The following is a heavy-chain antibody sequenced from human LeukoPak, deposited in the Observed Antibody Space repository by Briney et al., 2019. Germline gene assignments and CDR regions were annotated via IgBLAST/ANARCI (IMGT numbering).Heavy chain of an antibody. J-gene: IGHJ6*02. CDR2: IYYSRST. CDR1: GGSISSYY. D-gene: IGHD1-7*01. Sequence: SETLSLTCTVSGGSISSYYWSWIRQPPGKGLEWIGYIYYSRSTNYNPSLKSRVTISVDTSKNQFSLKLSSVTAADTAVYYCARDNWNYGSSMDVWGQGTTVTVSS. CDR3: ARDNWNYGSSMDV. V-gene: IGHV4-59*01.